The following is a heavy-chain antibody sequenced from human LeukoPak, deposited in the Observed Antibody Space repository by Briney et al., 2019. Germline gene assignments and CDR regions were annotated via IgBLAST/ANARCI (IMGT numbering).Heavy chain of an antibody. J-gene: IGHJ4*02. Sequence: KPSETLSLTCAVYGGSFSGYYWSWIRQPQGKGLEWIGEINHSGSTNYNPSLKSRVTISVDTSKNQFSLKLSSVTAADTAVYYCARRVTAMAADYFDYWGQGTLVTVSS. CDR2: INHSGST. D-gene: IGHD5-18*01. V-gene: IGHV4-34*01. CDR1: GGSFSGYY. CDR3: ARRVTAMAADYFDY.